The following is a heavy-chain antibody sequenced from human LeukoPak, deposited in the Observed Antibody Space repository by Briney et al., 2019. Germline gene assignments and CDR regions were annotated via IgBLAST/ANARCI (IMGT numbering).Heavy chain of an antibody. J-gene: IGHJ5*02. Sequence: PSETLSLTCAVYGGSFSGYYWSWIRQPPGKGLEWIGEINHSGSTNYNPSLKSRVTISVDTSKNQFSLKLSSVTAADTAVYHCARGGKMLDIVVVPAAIRPGRYNWFDPWGQGTLVTVSS. D-gene: IGHD2-2*02. CDR3: ARGGKMLDIVVVPAAIRPGRYNWFDP. CDR1: GGSFSGYY. V-gene: IGHV4-34*01. CDR2: INHSGST.